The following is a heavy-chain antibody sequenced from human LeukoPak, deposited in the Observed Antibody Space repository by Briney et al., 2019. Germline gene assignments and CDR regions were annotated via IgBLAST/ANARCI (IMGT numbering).Heavy chain of an antibody. D-gene: IGHD4-11*01. CDR3: KTTVTYDY. V-gene: IGHV3-33*08. CDR1: RFTFSSYG. Sequence: GGSLRLSCAASRFTFSSYGMHWVRQAPGKGLEWVAVIWYDGSNKYYADSVKGRFTISRDNSKNTLYLQMNSLRAEDTAVYYYKTTVTYDYWGQGTLVTVPS. CDR2: IWYDGSNK. J-gene: IGHJ4*02.